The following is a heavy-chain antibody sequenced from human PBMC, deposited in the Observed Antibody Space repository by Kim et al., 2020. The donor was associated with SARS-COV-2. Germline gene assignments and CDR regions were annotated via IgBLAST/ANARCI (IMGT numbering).Heavy chain of an antibody. D-gene: IGHD6-13*01. CDR1: GGSISSSSYY. CDR2: IYYGGST. J-gene: IGHJ5*01. Sequence: SETLSLTCTVSGGSISSSSYYWGWIRQPPGKGLEWIGSIYYGGSTYYNPSLKSRVTISVDTSKNQFSLKLSSVTAADTAVYYCARALAAAGTQSLLRNW. V-gene: IGHV4-39*07. CDR3: ARALAAAGTQSLLRNW.